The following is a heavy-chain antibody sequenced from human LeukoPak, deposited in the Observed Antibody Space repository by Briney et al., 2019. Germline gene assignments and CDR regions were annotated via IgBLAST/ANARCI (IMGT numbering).Heavy chain of an antibody. CDR1: RFTFSTYA. J-gene: IGHJ6*02. CDR3: AKLSVGMVRGVILSYGMDV. V-gene: IGHV3-30-3*02. D-gene: IGHD3-10*01. CDR2: ISYNGISK. Sequence: GGSLRLSCAASRFTFSTYAMHWVRQAPGKGLEWVAVISYNGISKYYAGSVKGRFTISRDNSKNTLYLQMNGLRAEDTAVYYCAKLSVGMVRGVILSYGMDVWGQGTTVTVSS.